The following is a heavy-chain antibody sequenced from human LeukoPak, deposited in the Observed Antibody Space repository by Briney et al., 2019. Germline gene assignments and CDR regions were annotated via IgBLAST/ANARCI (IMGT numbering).Heavy chain of an antibody. Sequence: GGSLRLSWATSGFTFSDFYMSWIRQAPGKGLEWISYISSSGSSTNYADSVKGRFTISRDNAKNSLYLQMNSLRAEDTAVYYCARDLIHRSGEANYWGRGTLVTVSS. CDR2: ISSSGSST. D-gene: IGHD3-22*01. CDR1: GFTFSDFY. J-gene: IGHJ4*02. CDR3: ARDLIHRSGEANY. V-gene: IGHV3-11*05.